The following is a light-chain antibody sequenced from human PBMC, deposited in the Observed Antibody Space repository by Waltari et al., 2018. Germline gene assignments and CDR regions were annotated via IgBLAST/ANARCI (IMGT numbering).Light chain of an antibody. Sequence: EIVLTQSPATMSLSPGEGATLSCRASQSVGRFLAWYQQKPGQAPRLLIYDASNRATGIPARFSASGSVTDFTLTLSSLEPEDFAVYYCQHRSSWPYSFGQGTKLEIK. CDR3: QHRSSWPYS. CDR2: DAS. V-gene: IGKV3-11*01. J-gene: IGKJ2*03. CDR1: QSVGRF.